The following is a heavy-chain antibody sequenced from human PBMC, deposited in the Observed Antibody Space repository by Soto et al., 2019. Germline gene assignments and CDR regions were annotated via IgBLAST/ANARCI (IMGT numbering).Heavy chain of an antibody. J-gene: IGHJ4*02. V-gene: IGHV2-5*02. D-gene: IGHD3-9*01. CDR2: IYWDDSK. CDR3: AHKGPEDWPLDY. CDR1: GFSLSTSGVG. Sequence: QITLKESGPTLVRPTQTLTLTCASSGFSLSTSGVGVGWIRQPPGKAPEWLAVIYWDDSKHYSPSLRSRLTSAKDPSKNQVVLTMTNMDPMDTGTYYCAHKGPEDWPLDYWGQGTLVTVSS.